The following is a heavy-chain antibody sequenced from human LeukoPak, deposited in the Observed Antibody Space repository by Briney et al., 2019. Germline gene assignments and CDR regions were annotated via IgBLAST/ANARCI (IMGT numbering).Heavy chain of an antibody. Sequence: GASVNVSCKASGGTFSSYAISWVRQAPGQGLEWMGGIIPIFGTANYAQKFQGRVTITADESTSTAYMELSSLRSEDTAVYYCARTPAQYSYGLAFDYWGQGTLVTVSS. J-gene: IGHJ4*02. CDR2: IIPIFGTA. D-gene: IGHD5-18*01. V-gene: IGHV1-69*01. CDR1: GGTFSSYA. CDR3: ARTPAQYSYGLAFDY.